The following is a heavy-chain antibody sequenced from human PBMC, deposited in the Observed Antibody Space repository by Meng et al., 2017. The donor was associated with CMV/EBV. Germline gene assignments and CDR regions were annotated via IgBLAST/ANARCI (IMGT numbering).Heavy chain of an antibody. CDR2: IKQDGSEK. CDR3: ARVPYGLVVY. V-gene: IGHV3-7*01. Sequence: GESLKISCAASGFTFSSYWMSWVRQAPGKGLEWVANIKQDGSEKYYVDSVKGRFTISRDNAKNSLYLQMNSLRAEDTAVYYCARVPYGLVVYWGQGTLVTVSS. CDR1: GFTFSSYW. D-gene: IGHD6-19*01. J-gene: IGHJ4*02.